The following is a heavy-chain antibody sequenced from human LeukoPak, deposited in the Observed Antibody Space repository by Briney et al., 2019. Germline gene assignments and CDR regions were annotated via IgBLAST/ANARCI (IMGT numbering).Heavy chain of an antibody. CDR1: GGSISSGSYY. CDR3: ARIAAAGTAFDY. V-gene: IGHV4-39*07. D-gene: IGHD6-13*01. Sequence: SSETLSLTCTVSGGSISSGSYYWGWIRQPPGKGLEWIGSIYYSGSTYYNPSLKSRVTISVDTSKNQFSLKLSSVTAADTAVYYCARIAAAGTAFDYWGQGTLVTVSS. CDR2: IYYSGST. J-gene: IGHJ4*02.